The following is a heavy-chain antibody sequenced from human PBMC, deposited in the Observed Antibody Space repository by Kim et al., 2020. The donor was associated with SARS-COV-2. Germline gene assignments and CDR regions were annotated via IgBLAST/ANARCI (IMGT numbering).Heavy chain of an antibody. J-gene: IGHJ4*02. V-gene: IGHV4-31*03. CDR3: ARTALGGSGTLYFDY. D-gene: IGHD3-10*01. Sequence: SETLSLTCTVSGGSISSGGYYWSWIRQHPGKGLEWIGYIYYSGSTYYNPSLKSRVTISVDTSKNQFSLKLSSVTAADTTVYYCARTALGGSGTLYFDYWGQGTLVTVSS. CDR1: GGSISSGGYY. CDR2: IYYSGST.